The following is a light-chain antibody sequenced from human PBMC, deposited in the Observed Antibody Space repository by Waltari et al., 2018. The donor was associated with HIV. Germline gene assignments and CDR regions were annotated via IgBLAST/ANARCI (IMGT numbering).Light chain of an antibody. V-gene: IGLV2-14*01. CDR3: SSYTSSSTGV. J-gene: IGLJ2*01. CDR2: AFS. CDR1: SSDVGGYNY. Sequence: QSALTQPASVSGSPGQSITISCTGTSSDVGGYNYVSWYQQHQGKAPKLMLYAFSNRPSGVSNRFSGSKSGNTASLTISGLQAEDEADYYCSSYTSSSTGVFGGGTKLTVL.